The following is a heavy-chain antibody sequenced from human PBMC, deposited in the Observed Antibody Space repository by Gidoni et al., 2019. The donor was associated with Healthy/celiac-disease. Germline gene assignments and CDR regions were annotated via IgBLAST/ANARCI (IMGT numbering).Heavy chain of an antibody. V-gene: IGHV3-21*01. D-gene: IGHD3-22*01. CDR1: GFTFSSYS. CDR2: ISSSSSYI. J-gene: IGHJ4*02. Sequence: SCAASGFTFSSYSMNWVRQAPGKGLEWFSSISSSSSYIYYADSVKGRFTISRDNAKNSLYLQMNSLRAEDTAVYYCAREMYYYDSSGYVGRKDYWGQGTLVTVSS. CDR3: AREMYYYDSSGYVGRKDY.